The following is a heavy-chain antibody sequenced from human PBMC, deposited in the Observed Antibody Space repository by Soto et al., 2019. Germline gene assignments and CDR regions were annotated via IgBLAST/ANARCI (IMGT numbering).Heavy chain of an antibody. Sequence: EVQLVESGGGLVQPGGSLRLSCAASGFTFSNYDMHWVRQATGEGLEWVSGIGAAGDTYYPGSVKGRFTISRENAKNSLYLQMNSLRVGDTAVYYCVRGRVNNWFDPWGQGTLVTVSS. CDR1: GFTFSNYD. CDR3: VRGRVNNWFDP. CDR2: IGAAGDT. J-gene: IGHJ5*02. V-gene: IGHV3-13*04. D-gene: IGHD6-13*01.